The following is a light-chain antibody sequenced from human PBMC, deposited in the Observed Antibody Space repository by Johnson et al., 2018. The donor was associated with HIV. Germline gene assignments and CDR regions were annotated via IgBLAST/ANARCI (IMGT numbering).Light chain of an antibody. Sequence: QSVLTQPPSASGTPGQRVTISCSGSSSNIGSNPVNWYQQLPGTAPKLLIYENNKRPSGIPDRFSGSKSGTSATLGITGLQTGDEADYYCGTWDSSLILYVFGTGTKVTVL. CDR3: GTWDSSLILYV. J-gene: IGLJ1*01. CDR2: ENN. V-gene: IGLV1-51*02. CDR1: SSNIGSNP.